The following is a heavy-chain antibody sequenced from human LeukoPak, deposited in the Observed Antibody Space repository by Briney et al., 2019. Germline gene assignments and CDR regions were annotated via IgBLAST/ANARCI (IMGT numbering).Heavy chain of an antibody. CDR3: ARGGYGGNSY. J-gene: IGHJ4*02. CDR2: MFYSGSP. D-gene: IGHD4-23*01. Sequence: SETLSLTCTVSGGSISSSGYYWGWIRQPPGKGLEWIGSMFYSGSPYYQSSFKSRVTISLDKSKNQFSLKLSSVTAADTAVYYCARGGYGGNSYWGQGTLVTVSS. V-gene: IGHV4-39*07. CDR1: GGSISSSGYY.